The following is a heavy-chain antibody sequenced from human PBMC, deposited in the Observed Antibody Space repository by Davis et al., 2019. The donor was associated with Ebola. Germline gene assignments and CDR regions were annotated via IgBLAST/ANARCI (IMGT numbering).Heavy chain of an antibody. V-gene: IGHV1-18*01. Sequence: AASVKVSCKASGYTFTSYDINWVRQAPGQGLEWMGWISAYNGNTNYAQKFQGRVTITADKSTSTAYMELSSLRSEDTAVYYCAREATVVTPDYFDYWGQGTLVTVSS. CDR2: ISAYNGNT. D-gene: IGHD4-23*01. J-gene: IGHJ4*02. CDR1: GYTFTSYD. CDR3: AREATVVTPDYFDY.